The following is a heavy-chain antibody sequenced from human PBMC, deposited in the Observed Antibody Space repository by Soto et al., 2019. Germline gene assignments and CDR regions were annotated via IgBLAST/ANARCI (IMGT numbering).Heavy chain of an antibody. V-gene: IGHV4-31*03. CDR1: GGSISSGGYY. D-gene: IGHD2-15*01. J-gene: IGHJ4*02. Sequence: SETLSLTCTVSGGSISSGGYYWSWIRQHPGKGLEWIGYIYYSGSTYYNPSLKSRVTISVDTSKNQFSLKLSSVTAADTAVYYCASYPSPYSSGGSCYEFDYWGQATLVTVSS. CDR2: IYYSGST. CDR3: ASYPSPYSSGGSCYEFDY.